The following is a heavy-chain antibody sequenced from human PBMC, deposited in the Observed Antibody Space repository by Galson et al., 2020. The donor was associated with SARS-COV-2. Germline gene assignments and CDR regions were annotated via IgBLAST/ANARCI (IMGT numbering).Heavy chain of an antibody. V-gene: IGHV1-18*01. J-gene: IGHJ3*02. Sequence: ASVKVSCKASGYTFTIYGINWVRQAPGQGLEWMGWISPYNGNTNYAQKFQGRVTLTTDISTSTAYMELRSLRSDDTAIYYCARDDYGASRNAFNIWGQGTMVTVSS. D-gene: IGHD4-17*01. CDR2: ISPYNGNT. CDR3: ARDDYGASRNAFNI. CDR1: GYTFTIYG.